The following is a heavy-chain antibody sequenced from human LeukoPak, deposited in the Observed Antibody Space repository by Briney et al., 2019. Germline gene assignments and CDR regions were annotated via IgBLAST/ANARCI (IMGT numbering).Heavy chain of an antibody. J-gene: IGHJ4*02. V-gene: IGHV4-34*01. CDR2: INHSGST. Sequence: SETLSLTCAVSGGSFSPYYWSWIRQPPGKGLEWIGEINHSGSTNYNPSLKSRVTISVDTSKNQFSLRLSSVTAADTAVYYCARGGFYCGGDCYVDYWGQGTLATVSS. D-gene: IGHD2-21*02. CDR1: GGSFSPYY. CDR3: ARGGFYCGGDCYVDY.